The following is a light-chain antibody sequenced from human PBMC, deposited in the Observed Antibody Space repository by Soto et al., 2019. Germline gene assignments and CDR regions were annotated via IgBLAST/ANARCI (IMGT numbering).Light chain of an antibody. V-gene: IGKV1-5*03. CDR1: QSVSSY. J-gene: IGKJ1*01. CDR3: QQYNSNSPA. CDR2: KAS. Sequence: DIQMTQSPSTLSASVGARVTITCRASQSVSSYLAWYQQKPGKAPKLLIYKASSLESGVPSRFSGSGSGTEFTLTISSLQPDDFATYYCQQYNSNSPAFGQGTKVEIK.